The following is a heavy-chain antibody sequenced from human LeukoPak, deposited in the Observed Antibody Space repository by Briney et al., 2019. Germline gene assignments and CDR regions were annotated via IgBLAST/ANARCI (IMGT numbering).Heavy chain of an antibody. D-gene: IGHD2-21*02. J-gene: IGHJ3*02. Sequence: GESLKISCKDSGYSFTSYWIGWVRQMPGKGLEWMGIIYPDDSDTKYSPSFHGHVTISADKSINTAYLQWSSLKASDTAMSYCARRRLCGSDCFAFDIWGQGTMVTVSS. CDR1: GYSFTSYW. CDR3: ARRRLCGSDCFAFDI. V-gene: IGHV5-51*01. CDR2: IYPDDSDT.